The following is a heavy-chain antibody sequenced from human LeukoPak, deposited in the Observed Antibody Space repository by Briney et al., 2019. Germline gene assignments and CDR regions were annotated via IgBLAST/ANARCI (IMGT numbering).Heavy chain of an antibody. Sequence: GASVKVSCKASGYTFTSYDINWVRQATGQGLEWMGWMNPNSGNTGYAQKFQGRVTMTRNTSISTAYMELSSLRSEDTAVYYCAKDKSYDFWSGYYFDYWGQGTLVTVSS. CDR3: AKDKSYDFWSGYYFDY. CDR1: GYTFTSYD. V-gene: IGHV1-8*01. D-gene: IGHD3-3*01. CDR2: MNPNSGNT. J-gene: IGHJ4*02.